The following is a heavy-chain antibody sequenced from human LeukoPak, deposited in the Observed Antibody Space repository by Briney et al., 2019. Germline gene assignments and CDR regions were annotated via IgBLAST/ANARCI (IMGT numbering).Heavy chain of an antibody. CDR1: GGSISSGGYY. J-gene: IGHJ3*02. CDR3: ARVYGGNVRSFDI. CDR2: IYYSGNT. Sequence: SQTLSLTCTVSGGSISSGGYYWSWIRQLPGKGLEWIGYIYYSGNTYYDPSLKSRVTISVDTSKNQFSLKLSSVTAADTAVYYCARVYGGNVRSFDIWGQGTMVTVSP. V-gene: IGHV4-31*03. D-gene: IGHD4-23*01.